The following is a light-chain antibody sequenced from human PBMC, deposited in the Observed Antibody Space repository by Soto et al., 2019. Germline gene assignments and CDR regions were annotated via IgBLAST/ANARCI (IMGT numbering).Light chain of an antibody. V-gene: IGKV4-1*01. J-gene: IGKJ4*01. CDR2: WAS. CDR1: QNILNNSNKKNF. Sequence: DIVMTQSPDSLAVSLGERATINCKSNQNILNNSNKKNFLAWYQLKPGQPPKLLLYWASTRESGVPDRFSGSGSGTDFTLTIDSLQAEDVAVYYCQQYHTTPRLSFGGGTRVEI. CDR3: QQYHTTPRLS.